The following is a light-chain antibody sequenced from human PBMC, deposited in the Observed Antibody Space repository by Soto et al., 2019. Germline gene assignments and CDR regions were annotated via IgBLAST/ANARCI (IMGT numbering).Light chain of an antibody. CDR3: QQYYSSPVT. CDR2: WAS. V-gene: IGKV4-1*01. CDR1: QSLVHSSNNKNY. J-gene: IGKJ4*01. Sequence: DIVMTQSPDSLAVSPGERATINCKSSQSLVHSSNNKNYLIWYQQKPGQPPKLLIYWASTRESGVPERFSGSGSGTDFTLTIISLQTEDAAVYFCQQYYSSPVTFGGGTKVEIK.